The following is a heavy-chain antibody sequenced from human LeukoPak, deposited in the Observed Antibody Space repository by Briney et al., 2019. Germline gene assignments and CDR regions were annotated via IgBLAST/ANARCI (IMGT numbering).Heavy chain of an antibody. CDR1: GGSISSYY. V-gene: IGHV4-59*01. J-gene: IGHJ4*02. CDR3: ARDGYYYRYFDY. CDR2: IYYSGST. Sequence: PSETLSLTCTVSGGSISSYYWSWIRQPPGKGLEWIGYIYYSGSTNYNPSLKSRVTISVDTSKNQFSLKLSSVTAADTAVYYCARDGYYYRYFDYWGQGTLVTVSS. D-gene: IGHD3-22*01.